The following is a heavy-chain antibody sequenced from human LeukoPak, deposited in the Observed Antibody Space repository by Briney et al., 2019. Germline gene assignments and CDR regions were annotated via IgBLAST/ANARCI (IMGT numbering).Heavy chain of an antibody. CDR3: ARGRNSDSWYFDWFDI. V-gene: IGHV3-21*01. Sequence: PGGSLRLSCAASGFTFSRHSMNWVRQAPGKGLEWVSSISTSSSYIDYADSVKGLFTIFRDNAKNSLYLQMNSLRADDTAVYYCARGRNSDSWYFDWFDIWGQGTLVTASS. D-gene: IGHD6-13*01. CDR1: GFTFSRHS. J-gene: IGHJ5*02. CDR2: ISTSSSYI.